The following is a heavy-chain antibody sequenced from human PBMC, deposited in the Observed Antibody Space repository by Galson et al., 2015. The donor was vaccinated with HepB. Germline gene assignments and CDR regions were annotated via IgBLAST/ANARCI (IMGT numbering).Heavy chain of an antibody. CDR2: ISSSSSYI. V-gene: IGHV3-21*01. J-gene: IGHJ3*02. CDR1: GFTFSSYS. Sequence: SLRLSCAASGFTFSSYSMNWVRQAPGKGLEWVSSISSSSSYIYYADSVKGRFTTSRDNAKNSLYLRMNSLRAEDTAVYYCARKQQLGAFDIWGQGTMVTVSS. CDR3: ARKQQLGAFDI. D-gene: IGHD6-13*01.